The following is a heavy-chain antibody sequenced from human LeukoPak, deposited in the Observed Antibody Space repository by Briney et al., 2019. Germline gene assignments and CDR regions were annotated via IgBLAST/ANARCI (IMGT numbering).Heavy chain of an antibody. D-gene: IGHD6-19*01. CDR1: GYTFTSYG. Sequence: SVKVSCKASGYTFTSYGIRWVQQAPGQGLEWIGWIRAYNGNTNYAQKLQGRVTMTTDTSTRTAYMELRSLRSDETAGYYCARGPRGIAVAGTFQHWGQGTLVTVSS. V-gene: IGHV1-18*01. CDR3: ARGPRGIAVAGTFQH. CDR2: IRAYNGNT. J-gene: IGHJ1*01.